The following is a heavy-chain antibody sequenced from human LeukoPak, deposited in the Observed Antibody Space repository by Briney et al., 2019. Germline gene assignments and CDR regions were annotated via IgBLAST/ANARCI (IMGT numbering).Heavy chain of an antibody. CDR2: IIPIFGTA. CDR1: GGTFSSYA. J-gene: IGHJ4*02. D-gene: IGHD5-18*01. CDR3: ARVQGKYSYGHFDY. Sequence: GASVKVSCKASGGTFSSYAISWVRLAPGQGLEWMGGIIPIFGTANYAQKFQGRVTITADESTSTAYMELSSLRSEDTAVYYCARVQGKYSYGHFDYWGQGTLVTVSS. V-gene: IGHV1-69*13.